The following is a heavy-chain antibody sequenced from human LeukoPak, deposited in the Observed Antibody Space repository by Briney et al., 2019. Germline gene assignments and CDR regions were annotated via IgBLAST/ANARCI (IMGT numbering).Heavy chain of an antibody. CDR1: GGSFSGYY. CDR2: VNHSGSA. D-gene: IGHD2-2*01. J-gene: IGHJ4*02. Sequence: SETLSLTCAVYGGSFSGYYWSWIRQPPGKGLEWIGDVNHSGSADYNPSLKSRVTISVDTPKNQFSLKLSSVTAADTAVYYCAREEVGSTSPFDYWGQGTLVTVSS. V-gene: IGHV4-34*01. CDR3: AREEVGSTSPFDY.